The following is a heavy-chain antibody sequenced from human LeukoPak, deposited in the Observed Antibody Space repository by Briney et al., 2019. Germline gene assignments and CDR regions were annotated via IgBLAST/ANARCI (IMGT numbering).Heavy chain of an antibody. CDR2: ISAYNGNT. D-gene: IGHD3-10*01. CDR3: AREGSPMVRGVIIGDPFDY. CDR1: GYTFTSYG. J-gene: IGHJ4*02. Sequence: ASVKVSCKASGYTFTSYGISWVRQAPGQGLEWMGWISAYNGNTNYAQKLQGRVTMTTDTSTSTAYMELRSLRSDDTAVYYCAREGSPMVRGVIIGDPFDYWGQGTLVTVSS. V-gene: IGHV1-18*01.